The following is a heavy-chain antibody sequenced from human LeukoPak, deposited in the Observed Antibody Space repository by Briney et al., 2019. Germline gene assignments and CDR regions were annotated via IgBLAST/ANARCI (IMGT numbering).Heavy chain of an antibody. CDR1: GGTFSSYA. V-gene: IGHV1-69*06. J-gene: IGHJ4*02. CDR3: AREVPATDGRMDY. D-gene: IGHD2-2*01. Sequence: SVKVSCKASGGTFSSYAINWVRQAPGQGLEWMGGIIPISGTANYAQKFQGRVTITADKSTSTAYMELSRLRSEDTAVYYCAREVPATDGRMDYWGQGTLVTVSS. CDR2: IIPISGTA.